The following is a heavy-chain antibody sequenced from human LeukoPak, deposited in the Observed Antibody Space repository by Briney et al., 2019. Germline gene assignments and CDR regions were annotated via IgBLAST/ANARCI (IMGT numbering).Heavy chain of an antibody. Sequence: SVKVSCKASGGTFSSYAISWVRQAPGQGLEWMGRIIPILGIANYAQKFQGRVTITADKSTSTAYMELRSLRSDDTAVYYCARDRSGDSSDFDYWGQGTLVTVSS. D-gene: IGHD3-22*01. CDR3: ARDRSGDSSDFDY. CDR1: GGTFSSYA. CDR2: IIPILGIA. V-gene: IGHV1-69*04. J-gene: IGHJ4*02.